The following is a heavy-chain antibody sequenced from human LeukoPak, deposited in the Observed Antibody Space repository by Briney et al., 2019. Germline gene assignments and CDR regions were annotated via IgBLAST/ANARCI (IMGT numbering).Heavy chain of an antibody. CDR2: KYYSGSA. V-gene: IGHV4-31*03. D-gene: IGHD6-19*01. CDR1: GVSVSDARYY. Sequence: SETLSLTCNVSGVSVSDARYYWTWIRQHPGKGLEWIGYKYYSGSAKYNPSLKSRLTISIDTSKNQFSLQLSSVTAADTATYYCARDQQQWLGPFDYWGQGTLVPVSS. CDR3: ARDQQQWLGPFDY. J-gene: IGHJ4*02.